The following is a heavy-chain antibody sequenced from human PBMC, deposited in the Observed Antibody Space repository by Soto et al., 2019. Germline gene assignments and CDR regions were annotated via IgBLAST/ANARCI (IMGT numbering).Heavy chain of an antibody. CDR1: GFTFGDYA. D-gene: IGHD3-22*01. Sequence: PGGSLRLSCTASGFTFGDYAMSWVRQAPGKGLEWVGFIRSKAYGGTTEYAASVKGRFTISRDDSKSIAYLQMNSLKTEDTAVYYCTREVVITDYWGQGTLVTVSS. CDR3: TREVVITDY. J-gene: IGHJ4*02. V-gene: IGHV3-49*04. CDR2: IRSKAYGGTT.